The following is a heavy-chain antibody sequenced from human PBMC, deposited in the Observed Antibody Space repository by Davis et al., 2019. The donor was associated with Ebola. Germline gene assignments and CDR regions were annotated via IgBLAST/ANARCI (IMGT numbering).Heavy chain of an antibody. J-gene: IGHJ6*02. V-gene: IGHV3-11*06. CDR1: GFTFSDYY. CDR2: ISSDSDYI. Sequence: PGGSLRLSCAASGFTFSDYYMSWIRQAPGKGLEWVSYISSDSDYIYYADSAKGRFTISRDNAKNSLFLQMNSLRAEDTAVYFCARDRPLDFFFGDYYGMDVWGQGTTVTVSS. CDR3: ARDRPLDFFFGDYYGMDV. D-gene: IGHD3-16*01.